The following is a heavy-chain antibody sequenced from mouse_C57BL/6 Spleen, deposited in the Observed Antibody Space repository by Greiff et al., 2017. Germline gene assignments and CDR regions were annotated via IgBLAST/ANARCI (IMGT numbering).Heavy chain of an antibody. CDR2: ISSGSSNN. V-gene: IGHV5-17*01. CDR3: ARRGTVIATDY. Sequence: EVKLVESGGGLVKPGGSLKLSCAASGFTFSDYGMHWVRQAPEKGLEWVAYISSGSSNNYSADTVKGRFTISRDNAKNTLFLQMTSLRSEDTAMYYGARRGTVIATDYWGQGTTLTVSS. J-gene: IGHJ2*01. D-gene: IGHD1-1*01. CDR1: GFTFSDYG.